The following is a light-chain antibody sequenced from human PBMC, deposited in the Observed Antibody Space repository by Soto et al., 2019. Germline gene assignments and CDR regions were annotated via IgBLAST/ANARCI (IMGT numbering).Light chain of an antibody. Sequence: IRMTQSPATLYVTPGDRASLTCWSSQSVNNNLAWYQHKPGPAPRLLIYGSSARATGISARFSGGGSGTEFTLTISSLQSEHFALSFCQQYEKWPPSITFGQGTRLEIK. CDR2: GSS. CDR3: QQYEKWPPSIT. V-gene: IGKV3-15*01. J-gene: IGKJ5*01. CDR1: QSVNNN.